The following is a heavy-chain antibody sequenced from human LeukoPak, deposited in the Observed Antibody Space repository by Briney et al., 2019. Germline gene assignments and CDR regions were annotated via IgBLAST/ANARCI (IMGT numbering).Heavy chain of an antibody. V-gene: IGHV3-9*01. CDR1: GFTFDDYA. CDR3: AKGVPYDSKGWFDP. J-gene: IGHJ5*02. CDR2: ISWNRGSI. Sequence: PGRSLRLSCAASGFTFDDYAMHWGRQAPGKGLEWVSGISWNRGSIGYADSVEGRFTISRDNAKNSLYLQMNSLRAEDTALYYCAKGVPYDSKGWFDPWGQGTLVTVSS. D-gene: IGHD3-22*01.